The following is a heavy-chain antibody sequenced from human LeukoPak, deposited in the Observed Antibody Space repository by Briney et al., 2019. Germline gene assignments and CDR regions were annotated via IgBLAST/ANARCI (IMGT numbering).Heavy chain of an antibody. Sequence: GGSLRLSCAASGFTFSSYAMHWVRQAPGKGLEWVAVISYDGSNKYYADSVKGRFTISRDNSKNTLYLQMNSLRAEDTAVYYCARPLKAAAASPGKYWGQGTLVTVSS. V-gene: IGHV3-30-3*01. CDR2: ISYDGSNK. J-gene: IGHJ4*02. CDR1: GFTFSSYA. CDR3: ARPLKAAAASPGKY. D-gene: IGHD6-13*01.